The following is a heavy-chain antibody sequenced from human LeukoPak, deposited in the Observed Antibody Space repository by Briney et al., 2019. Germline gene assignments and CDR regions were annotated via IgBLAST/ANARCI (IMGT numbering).Heavy chain of an antibody. CDR3: ARDVRIAAAGKRYYYYGMDV. CDR1: GFTFNNFA. D-gene: IGHD6-13*01. CDR2: ISGSGDTT. V-gene: IGHV3-21*01. Sequence: GGSLRLSCAASGFTFNNFAMTWARQAPGKGLEWVAVISGSGDTTYYADSVKGRFTISRDNAKNSLYLQMNSLRAEDTAVYYCARDVRIAAAGKRYYYYGMDVWGQGTTVTVSS. J-gene: IGHJ6*02.